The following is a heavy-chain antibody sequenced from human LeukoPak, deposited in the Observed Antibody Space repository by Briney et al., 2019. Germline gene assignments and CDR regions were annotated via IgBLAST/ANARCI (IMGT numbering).Heavy chain of an antibody. Sequence: ASVKVSCKASGYTFTSYGISWVRQAPGQGLEWMGWISAYNGNTNYAQKLQGRVTMTTDTSTSTAYMELRSLRFDDTAVYYCASTATTESFADYWGQGTLVTVSS. CDR2: ISAYNGNT. CDR3: ASTATTESFADY. CDR1: GYTFTSYG. D-gene: IGHD1-26*01. V-gene: IGHV1-18*01. J-gene: IGHJ4*02.